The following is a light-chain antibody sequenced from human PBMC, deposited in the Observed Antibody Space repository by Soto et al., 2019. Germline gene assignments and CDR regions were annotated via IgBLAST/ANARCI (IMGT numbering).Light chain of an antibody. CDR2: DVT. CDR3: GSYPSSSTLMI. Sequence: QSVLTQPASVSGSPGQSITISCSGTPSDIGAYNYVSWYQHLPGKAPKVIIYDVTNRPSGVSSRFSGSKSGTTASLTISGLQAEDEANYYCGSYPSSSTLMIFGGGTKLTVL. J-gene: IGLJ2*01. V-gene: IGLV2-14*03. CDR1: PSDIGAYNY.